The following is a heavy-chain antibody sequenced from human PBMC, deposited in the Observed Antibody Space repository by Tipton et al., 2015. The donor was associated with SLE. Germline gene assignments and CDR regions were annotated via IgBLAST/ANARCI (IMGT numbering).Heavy chain of an antibody. CDR2: IKETGSEK. V-gene: IGHV3-7*03. CDR3: AKRGSGYSFDF. J-gene: IGHJ4*02. D-gene: IGHD5-24*01. Sequence: SLRLSCAASGFTLSSYWMIWVRQAPGKGLEWVANIKETGSEKYYVDSVRGRFSISRDNAKNSLYLQMNSLRAEDTAIYYCAKRGSGYSFDFWGQGTLVTVSS. CDR1: GFTLSSYW.